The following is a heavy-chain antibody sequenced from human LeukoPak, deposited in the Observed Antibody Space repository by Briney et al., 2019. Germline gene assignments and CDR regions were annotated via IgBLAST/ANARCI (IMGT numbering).Heavy chain of an antibody. CDR1: GFTFDDYA. D-gene: IGHD3-22*01. V-gene: IGHV3-20*04. CDR2: INWNGRIT. J-gene: IGHJ6*03. Sequence: RAGGSLRLSCAASGFTFDDYAMNWVRQVPGRGLEWVSGINWNGRITEYADSVKDRFTISRQNTKNSLYFYMNNVGGEDTGLYFCARGSGKVWLRDTYYQMEVWGKGNKVTVSS. CDR3: ARGSGKVWLRDTYYQMEV.